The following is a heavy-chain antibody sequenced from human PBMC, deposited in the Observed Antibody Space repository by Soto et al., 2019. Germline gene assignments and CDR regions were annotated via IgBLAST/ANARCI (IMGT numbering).Heavy chain of an antibody. D-gene: IGHD2-15*01. Sequence: GGSLRLSCAASGFTVSSNYMSWVRQAPGKGLEWVSVIYSGGSTYYADSVKGRFTISRDNSKSTLYLQMNSLRAEDTAVYYCAKERDIVVVVAPLDYWGQGTLVTVSS. CDR1: GFTVSSNY. J-gene: IGHJ4*02. CDR2: IYSGGST. CDR3: AKERDIVVVVAPLDY. V-gene: IGHV3-53*05.